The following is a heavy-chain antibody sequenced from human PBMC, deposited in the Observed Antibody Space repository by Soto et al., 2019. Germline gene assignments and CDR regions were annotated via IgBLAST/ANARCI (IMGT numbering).Heavy chain of an antibody. CDR2: IWYDGSNK. V-gene: IGHV3-33*01. J-gene: IGHJ6*02. D-gene: IGHD6-13*01. CDR3: ASGYSSSWTGYYYYGMDV. Sequence: LRLSCAASGFTFSSYGMHWVRQAPGKGLEWVAVIWYDGSNKYYADSVKGRFTISRDNSKNTLYLQMNSLRAEDTAVYYCASGYSSSWTGYYYYGMDVWGQGTTVTVSS. CDR1: GFTFSSYG.